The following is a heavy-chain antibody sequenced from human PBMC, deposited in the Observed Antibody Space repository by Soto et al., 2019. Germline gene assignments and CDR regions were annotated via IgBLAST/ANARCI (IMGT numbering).Heavy chain of an antibody. D-gene: IGHD5-18*01. Sequence: QVQLVESGGGVVQPGRSLRLSCAASGFTFSSYAMHWVRQAPGKGLEWVAVISYDGSNKYYADSVKGRFTISRDNSKNTLYLQMNSLRAEDTAVYYCARGTAIGYYYYGMDVWGQGTTVTVSS. J-gene: IGHJ6*02. V-gene: IGHV3-30-3*01. CDR1: GFTFSSYA. CDR3: ARGTAIGYYYYGMDV. CDR2: ISYDGSNK.